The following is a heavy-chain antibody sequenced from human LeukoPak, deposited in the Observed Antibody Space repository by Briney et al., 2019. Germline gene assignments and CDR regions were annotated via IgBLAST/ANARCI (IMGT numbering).Heavy chain of an antibody. CDR1: GFTFSSYA. CDR2: ISYDGSNK. Sequence: PGGSLRLSCAASGFTFSSYAMHWVRQAPGKGLEWVAVISYDGSNKYYADSVKGRFTISRDNSKNTLYLQMNSLRAEDTAVYYCARDYLAAADPQEIDPWGQGTLVTISS. V-gene: IGHV3-30*01. D-gene: IGHD6-13*01. J-gene: IGHJ5*02. CDR3: ARDYLAAADPQEIDP.